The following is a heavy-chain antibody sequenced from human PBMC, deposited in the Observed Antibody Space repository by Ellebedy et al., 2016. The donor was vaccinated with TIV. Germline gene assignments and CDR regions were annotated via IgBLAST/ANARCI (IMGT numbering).Heavy chain of an antibody. J-gene: IGHJ4*02. CDR1: GYTFTSYD. CDR3: GGVEKWLQFPQY. Sequence: ASVKVSCKASGYTFTSYDISWVRQAPGQGLEYMGWISGYYGTTNYAQNLQGRVTITTDTSTSTAYLELRSLRSDDTDVYYCGGVEKWLQFPQYWGQGTLVTVSS. D-gene: IGHD5-24*01. CDR2: ISGYYGTT. V-gene: IGHV1-18*04.